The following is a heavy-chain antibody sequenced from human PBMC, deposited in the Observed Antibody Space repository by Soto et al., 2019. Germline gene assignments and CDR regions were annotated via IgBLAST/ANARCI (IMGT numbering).Heavy chain of an antibody. V-gene: IGHV4-59*08. D-gene: IGHD2-15*01. CDR1: GGSISSYY. Sequence: PSETLSLTCTVSGGSISSYYWSWIRQPPGKGLEWIGYIYYSGSTNYNPSLKSRVTISVDTSKNQFSLKLSSVTAADTAVHYCARLSRGVVARMFDYWGQGTLVTVSS. CDR2: IYYSGST. CDR3: ARLSRGVVARMFDY. J-gene: IGHJ4*02.